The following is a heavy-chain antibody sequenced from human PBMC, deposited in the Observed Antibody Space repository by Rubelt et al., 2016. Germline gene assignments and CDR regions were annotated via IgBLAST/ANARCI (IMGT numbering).Heavy chain of an antibody. J-gene: IGHJ4*02. D-gene: IGHD6-19*01. Sequence: GQLLESGGGLVQPGGSLRLSCAASGFTFSSYAMSWVRQAPGKGLEWVSVISGSAGRTNNADSVKGRFIISRDKSKNTLFLQMNSLRVEDTAVYYCVKGVAGYNSGRYYFDHWGQGTLVTVSS. CDR1: GFTFSSYA. V-gene: IGHV3-23*01. CDR3: VKGVAGYNSGRYYFDH. CDR2: ISGSAGRT.